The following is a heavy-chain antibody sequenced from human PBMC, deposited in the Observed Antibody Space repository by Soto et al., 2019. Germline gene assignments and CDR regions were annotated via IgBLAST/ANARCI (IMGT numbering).Heavy chain of an antibody. CDR2: IYYSGST. D-gene: IGHD2-2*01. CDR3: ARGAKGGQYYALSWFDP. J-gene: IGHJ5*02. CDR1: GGSISSSNYY. V-gene: IGHV4-39*01. Sequence: LTCTVSGGSISSSNYYWDWIRQPPGKGLEWIGSIYYSGSTYYNTSLKSRLTISVDTSKNQFSLKLSSVTAADTAVYYCARGAKGGQYYALSWFDPWGQGTLVTVST.